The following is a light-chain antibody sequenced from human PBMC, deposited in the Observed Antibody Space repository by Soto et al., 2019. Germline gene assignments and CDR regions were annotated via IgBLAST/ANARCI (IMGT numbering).Light chain of an antibody. CDR3: HSYDSSLSGSV. CDR2: GIT. CDR1: SSNIGAGYD. J-gene: IGLJ2*01. Sequence: QSVLTQPPSVSGAPGQRVTISCTGSSSNIGAGYDVHWYQRIPGTAPKLLIYGITNRPSGVPDRFSGSKSDTSASLAITGLQAEDEGDYYCHSYDSSLSGSVFGGGTKLTVL. V-gene: IGLV1-40*01.